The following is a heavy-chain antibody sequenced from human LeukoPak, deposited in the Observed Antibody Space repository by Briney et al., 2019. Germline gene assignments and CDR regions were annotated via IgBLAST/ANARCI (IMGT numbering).Heavy chain of an antibody. Sequence: ASVKVSCKASGYTFTSYDINWVRQATGQGLEWMGWMNPNSGNTGYAQKFQGRVTMTRNTSISTAYMELSSLRSEDTAVYYCARGGRGIAAVYYYYGIDVWGQGTTVTVSS. CDR3: ARGGRGIAAVYYYYGIDV. CDR2: MNPNSGNT. V-gene: IGHV1-8*01. CDR1: GYTFTSYD. D-gene: IGHD6-13*01. J-gene: IGHJ6*02.